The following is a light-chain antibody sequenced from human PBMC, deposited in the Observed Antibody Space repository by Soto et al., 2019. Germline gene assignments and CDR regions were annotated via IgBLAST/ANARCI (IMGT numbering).Light chain of an antibody. CDR2: AAS. Sequence: DIQMTQSPRFLSASVGDRVTITCRASQNIRTYLTWYQQKPGKGPTVLIYAASTLQRGVPSRFSGSTTGTDFTLTITGLQPEDSATYYCQQAHSFPRTFGQGTKLEIK. V-gene: IGKV1-39*01. CDR3: QQAHSFPRT. J-gene: IGKJ2*01. CDR1: QNIRTY.